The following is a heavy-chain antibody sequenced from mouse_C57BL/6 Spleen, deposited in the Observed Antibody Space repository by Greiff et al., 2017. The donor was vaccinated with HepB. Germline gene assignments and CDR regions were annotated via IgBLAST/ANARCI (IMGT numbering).Heavy chain of an antibody. Sequence: VQLQQPGAELVRPGTSVKLSCKASGYTFTSYWMHWVKQRPGQGLEWIGVIDPSDSYTNYNQKFKGKATLTVDTSSSTAYMQLSSLTSEDSAVYYCARRGNWDSLDYWGQGTTLTVSS. CDR1: GYTFTSYW. D-gene: IGHD4-1*01. V-gene: IGHV1-59*01. CDR3: ARRGNWDSLDY. CDR2: IDPSDSYT. J-gene: IGHJ2*01.